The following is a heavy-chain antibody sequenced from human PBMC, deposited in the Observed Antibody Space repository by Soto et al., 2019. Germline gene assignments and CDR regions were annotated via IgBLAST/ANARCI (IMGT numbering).Heavy chain of an antibody. CDR2: IYYSGST. Sequence: QVQLQESGPGLVKPSETLSLTCTVSGGSISSYYWSWIRQPPGKGLEWIGYIYYSGSTNYNPSLKRRVRISVDTSKNQLSMKLSSATVADTVVYYFAISDGRYCGQGTLVTVSS. V-gene: IGHV4-59*01. CDR1: GGSISSYY. CDR3: AISDGRY. J-gene: IGHJ4*02.